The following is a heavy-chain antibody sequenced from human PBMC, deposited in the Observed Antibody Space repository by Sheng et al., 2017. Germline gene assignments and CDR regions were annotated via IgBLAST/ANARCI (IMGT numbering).Heavy chain of an antibody. J-gene: IGHJ4*02. D-gene: IGHD3-16*01. CDR2: TKPDGSDK. Sequence: EVQLVESGGGLVQPGGSLRLSCAASGFTFSSYWMSWVRQAPGKGLEWVANTKPDGSDKYYVDSVKGRFTISRDNAKKSLFLQMNSLRADDTAVYYCATMGEHRFDSWGQGTLVTV. CDR3: ATMGEHRFDS. V-gene: IGHV3-7*05. CDR1: GFTFSSYW.